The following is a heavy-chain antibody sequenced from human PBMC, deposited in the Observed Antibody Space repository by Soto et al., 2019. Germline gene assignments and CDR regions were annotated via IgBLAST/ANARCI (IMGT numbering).Heavy chain of an antibody. CDR2: IYYSGST. J-gene: IGHJ3*02. V-gene: IGHV4-31*03. CDR3: ARWDYDHGENGAAFDI. CDR1: GGSISSGGYY. Sequence: SETLSLTCTVSGGSISSGGYYWSWIRQHPGKGLEWIGYIYYSGSTYYNPSLKSRVTISVDTSKNQFSLKLSSVTAADTAVYYCARWDYDHGENGAAFDIWGQGTMVTVSS. D-gene: IGHD4-17*01.